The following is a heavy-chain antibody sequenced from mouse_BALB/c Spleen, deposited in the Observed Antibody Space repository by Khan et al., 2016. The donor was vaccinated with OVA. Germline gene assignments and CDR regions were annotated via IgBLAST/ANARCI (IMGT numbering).Heavy chain of an antibody. V-gene: IGHV2-9*02. J-gene: IGHJ2*01. CDR3: ARNREPDYFDY. CDR1: GFSLTNYG. CDR2: IWAGGST. Sequence: QVQLKESGPGLVAPSQSLSITCTVSGFSLTNYGVHWVRQPPGKGLEWLGVIWAGGSTNYNSALMSRLSISKDNSKSQVFLKMNSLQTDDTAMYFGARNREPDYFDYWGQGTTLTVSS.